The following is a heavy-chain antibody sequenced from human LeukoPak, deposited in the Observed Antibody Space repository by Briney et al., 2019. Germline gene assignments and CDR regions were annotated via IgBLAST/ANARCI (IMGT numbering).Heavy chain of an antibody. CDR2: ISGSGGST. Sequence: GGSLRLSCAASGFTFSSYAMSWVRQAPGKGPEWVSAISGSGGSTYYADSVKGRFTISRDNSKNTLYLQMNSLRAEDTAVYYCAKSLVPQDYFDYWGQGTLVTVSS. CDR3: AKSLVPQDYFDY. J-gene: IGHJ4*02. CDR1: GFTFSSYA. V-gene: IGHV3-23*01. D-gene: IGHD2-2*01.